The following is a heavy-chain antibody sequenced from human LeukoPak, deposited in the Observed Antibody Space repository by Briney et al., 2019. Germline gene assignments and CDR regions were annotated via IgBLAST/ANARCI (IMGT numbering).Heavy chain of an antibody. CDR2: IYPDDSDI. V-gene: IGHV5-51*01. CDR3: ARHGRGSRSPNAFDI. D-gene: IGHD3-10*01. CDR1: GYSFTNYW. J-gene: IGHJ3*02. Sequence: GESLKISCKGSGYSFTNYWIGWVRQMPGEGLQWMGIIYPDDSDIRYSPSFQGQVTISADKSIITAYLQWSSLKASDTAMYYCARHGRGSRSPNAFDIWGQGTMVTVSS.